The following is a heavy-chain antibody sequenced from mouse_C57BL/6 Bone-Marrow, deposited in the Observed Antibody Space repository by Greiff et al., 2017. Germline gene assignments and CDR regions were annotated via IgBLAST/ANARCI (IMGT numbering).Heavy chain of an antibody. D-gene: IGHD1-1*01. Sequence: EVHLVESGGGLVKPGGSLKLSCAASGFTFSDYGMHWVRQAPEKGLEWVAYISSGSSTIYYADTVKGRFTIFRDNAKNTLFLQMTSLRSEDTAMYYCARTITTVVATDYFDYWGQGTTLTVSS. CDR3: ARTITTVVATDYFDY. CDR2: ISSGSSTI. CDR1: GFTFSDYG. J-gene: IGHJ2*01. V-gene: IGHV5-17*01.